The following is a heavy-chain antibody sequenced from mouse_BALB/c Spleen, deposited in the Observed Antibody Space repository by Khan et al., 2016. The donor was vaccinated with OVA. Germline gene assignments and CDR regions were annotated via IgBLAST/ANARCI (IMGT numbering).Heavy chain of an antibody. J-gene: IGHJ4*01. Sequence: EVQLQESGPSLVKPSQTLSLTCSVTGDSITSGFWNWFRKFPGNKFEYMGYVTYSGNTYYNQSLKSRISITRDTSKSQYYLQLNSVTTEDTAAYFCARSYGSWAMDYWGQGTSVTVSS. CDR3: ARSYGSWAMDY. CDR1: GDSITSGF. D-gene: IGHD1-1*01. V-gene: IGHV3-8*02. CDR2: VTYSGNT.